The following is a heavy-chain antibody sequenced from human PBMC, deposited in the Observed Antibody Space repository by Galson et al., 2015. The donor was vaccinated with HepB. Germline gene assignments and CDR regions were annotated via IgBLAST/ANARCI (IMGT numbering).Heavy chain of an antibody. J-gene: IGHJ4*02. D-gene: IGHD3-22*01. CDR2: ISYDGSDK. Sequence: LRLSCAASGFTFSSFVMHWVRQAPGKGLEWVAVISYDGSDKYYADSVKGRFTISRDNSQNTLYLQMNSLRAEDTAVYYCARAGDYYDSRGYQTYFDHWGQGTLVAVSS. CDR1: GFTFSSFV. CDR3: ARAGDYYDSRGYQTYFDH. V-gene: IGHV3-30*04.